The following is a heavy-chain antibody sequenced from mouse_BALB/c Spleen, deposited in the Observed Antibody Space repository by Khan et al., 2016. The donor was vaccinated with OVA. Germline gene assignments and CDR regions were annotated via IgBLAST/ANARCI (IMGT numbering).Heavy chain of an antibody. D-gene: IGHD1-1*01. V-gene: IGHV3-2*02. J-gene: IGHJ2*01. CDR3: ASERLLLRYPGYVDY. CDR2: IRYSGST. CDR1: GYSITSDYA. Sequence: EVKLLESGPGLLKPSQSLSPTCTVTGYSITSDYAWNWIRQFPGNKLEWMAYIRYSGSTTYNPSPRSRISITRDTSTTQFLLQLTSVTAEDTATYYCASERLLLRYPGYVDYWGQGTTLTVSS.